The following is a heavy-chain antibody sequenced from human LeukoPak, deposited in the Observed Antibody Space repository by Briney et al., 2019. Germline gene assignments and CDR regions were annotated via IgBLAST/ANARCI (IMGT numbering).Heavy chain of an antibody. Sequence: GGSLRLSCAASGFTFSSYAMSWVRQAPGKGLEWVSGVTISGATTYYADSVKGRLTISRDNSKSTLYLQMNSLRAEDTAVYYYATYGSGSYYRKAFDYRGQGTLVTVSP. V-gene: IGHV3-23*01. D-gene: IGHD3-10*01. CDR2: VTISGATT. CDR1: GFTFSSYA. CDR3: ATYGSGSYYRKAFDY. J-gene: IGHJ4*02.